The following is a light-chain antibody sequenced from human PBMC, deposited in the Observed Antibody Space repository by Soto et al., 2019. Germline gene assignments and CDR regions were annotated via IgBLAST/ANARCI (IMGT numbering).Light chain of an antibody. CDR1: QSVSSY. CDR2: DAA. V-gene: IGKV3-11*01. J-gene: IGKJ4*01. CDR3: QQRNNRPPGT. Sequence: EVVFTHSSATLSLYPGDRATLSCRASQSVSSYLAWYQQKPGQAPRLLIYDAATRGTGSPARFSGSGSGTDFSLTISSLEPEDFAVDYCQQRNNRPPGTFGRGTKVDI.